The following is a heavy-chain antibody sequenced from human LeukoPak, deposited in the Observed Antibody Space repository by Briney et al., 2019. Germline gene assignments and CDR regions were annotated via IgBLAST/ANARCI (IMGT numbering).Heavy chain of an antibody. J-gene: IGHJ5*02. V-gene: IGHV4-38-2*02. CDR3: ARRLRYYYDSSGYYHNWFDP. D-gene: IGHD3-22*01. Sequence: PSETLSLTCTVSDYSLSNTYYWGWIRQPPGKGLEWIGNIHHSGITNYNPSLKSRVTISVDTSKNQFSLRLSSVTAADTAVYYCARRLRYYYDSSGYYHNWFDPWGQGTLVTVSS. CDR2: IHHSGIT. CDR1: DYSLSNTYY.